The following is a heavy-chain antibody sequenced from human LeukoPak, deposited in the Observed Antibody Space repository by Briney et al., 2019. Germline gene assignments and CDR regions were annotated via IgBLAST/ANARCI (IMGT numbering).Heavy chain of an antibody. Sequence: GASVKVSCKVSGYTLTELSMHWVRQAPGQGLEWMGWISAYNGNTNYAQKLQGRVTMTTDTSTSTAYMELRSLRSDDTAVYYCARGYYYYYMDVWGKGTTVTVSS. V-gene: IGHV1-18*01. J-gene: IGHJ6*03. CDR2: ISAYNGNT. CDR3: ARGYYYYYMDV. CDR1: GYTLTELS.